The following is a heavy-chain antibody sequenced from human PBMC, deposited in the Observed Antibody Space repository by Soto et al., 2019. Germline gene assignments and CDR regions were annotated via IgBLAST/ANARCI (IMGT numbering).Heavy chain of an antibody. Sequence: ASVKVSCKASGGTFSSYTISWVRQAPGQGLEWMGRIIPILGIANYAQKFQGRVTITADKSTSTAYMELSSLRSEDTAVYYCARDLPRYSGYDSMVYMDVWGNGTTVTVSS. D-gene: IGHD5-12*01. CDR2: IIPILGIA. V-gene: IGHV1-69*04. CDR3: ARDLPRYSGYDSMVYMDV. CDR1: GGTFSSYT. J-gene: IGHJ6*03.